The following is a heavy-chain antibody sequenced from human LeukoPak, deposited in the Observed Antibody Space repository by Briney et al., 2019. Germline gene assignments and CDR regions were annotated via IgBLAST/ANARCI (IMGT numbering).Heavy chain of an antibody. J-gene: IGHJ4*02. D-gene: IGHD2-21*01. V-gene: IGHV3-48*03. Sequence: GGSLRLSCAASGFTFSSYEMNWVRQAPGKGLEWVSYISSSGSTIYYADSVKGRFTISRDNAKNSLYLQMNSLRAEDTAVYYCARAGENFQVFEYWGQGTLVTVSS. CDR3: ARAGENFQVFEY. CDR1: GFTFSSYE. CDR2: ISSSGSTI.